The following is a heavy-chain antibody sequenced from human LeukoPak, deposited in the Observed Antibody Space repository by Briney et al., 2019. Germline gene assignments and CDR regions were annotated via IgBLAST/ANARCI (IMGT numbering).Heavy chain of an antibody. J-gene: IGHJ5*02. CDR3: ARGPRNDP. CDR1: GYPFTTWE. CDR2: VHPNSGNT. V-gene: IGHV1-8*01. D-gene: IGHD1-14*01. Sequence: ASVKVSCKTSGYPFTTWEINWVRQAAGQGLEWLGWVHPNSGNTAYAQKFQGRVTMTRDTSISTAYMELSGLRSDDTAVYFCARGPRNDPWGQGTLVTVSS.